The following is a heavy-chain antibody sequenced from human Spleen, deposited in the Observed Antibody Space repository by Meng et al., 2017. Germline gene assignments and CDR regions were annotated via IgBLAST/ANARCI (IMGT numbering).Heavy chain of an antibody. CDR3: ARLNWRPYWYFDL. D-gene: IGHD3-3*01. Sequence: SETLSLTCAVYGGSFSNYYWSWIRQSPGKGLEWIGEINHSGSTNYNPSLKSRVTVSLDTSKNQFSLKLSSVTAADTALYYCARLNWRPYWYFDLWGRGTLVTVSS. J-gene: IGHJ2*01. CDR2: INHSGST. CDR1: GGSFSNYY. V-gene: IGHV4-34*01.